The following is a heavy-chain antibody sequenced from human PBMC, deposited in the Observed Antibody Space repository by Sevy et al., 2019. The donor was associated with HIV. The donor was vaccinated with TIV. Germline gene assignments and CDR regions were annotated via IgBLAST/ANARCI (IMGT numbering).Heavy chain of an antibody. CDR1: GFTFRSYV. Sequence: GGSLRLACAASGFTFRSYVMSWVRRAPGKGLEWVSSLSGSGGSTYYADSVKGRFTISRDNFKSTLYLQMNSLRAEDTAVYYCAKAKTVAAGFDYWGQGTLVTVSS. D-gene: IGHD2-15*01. CDR2: LSGSGGST. CDR3: AKAKTVAAGFDY. J-gene: IGHJ4*02. V-gene: IGHV3-23*01.